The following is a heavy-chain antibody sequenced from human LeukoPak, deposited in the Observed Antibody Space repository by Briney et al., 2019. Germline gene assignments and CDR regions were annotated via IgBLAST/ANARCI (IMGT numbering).Heavy chain of an antibody. J-gene: IGHJ6*04. D-gene: IGHD3-10*01. CDR3: ARGGARSSGSGKYYPPGYMDV. CDR2: IYYTGTT. V-gene: IGHV4-59*01. CDR1: DGSFSNYY. Sequence: PSATLSLTCSVSDGSFSNYYWTWVRQPPGKGLEWIGYIYYTGTTKYSPSLKSRVTISFDTSKNNFSLQLSSVTAADTAVYYCARGGARSSGSGKYYPPGYMDVWGNGTTVIVSS.